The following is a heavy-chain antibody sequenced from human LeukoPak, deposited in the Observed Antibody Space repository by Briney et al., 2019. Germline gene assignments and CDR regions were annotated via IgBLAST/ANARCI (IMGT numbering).Heavy chain of an antibody. V-gene: IGHV4-59*01. D-gene: IGHD4-23*01. CDR2: ICYSGST. J-gene: IGHJ3*02. CDR1: GGSISSYY. CDR3: ATFTTVVTPDAFDI. Sequence: SETLSLTCTVSGGSISSYYWSWIRQPPGKGLEWIGCICYSGSTNYNPSLKSRVTISVDTSKNQFSLKLSSVTAADTAVYYCATFTTVVTPDAFDIWGQGTMVTVSS.